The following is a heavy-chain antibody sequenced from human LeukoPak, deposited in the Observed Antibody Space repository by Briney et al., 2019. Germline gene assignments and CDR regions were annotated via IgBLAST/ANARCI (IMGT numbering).Heavy chain of an antibody. CDR3: ARDVAGNNWFDP. CDR1: GASISPNY. J-gene: IGHJ5*02. D-gene: IGHD6-19*01. V-gene: IGHV4-59*01. Sequence: SETLSLTCTVSGASISPNYWSWFRQPPGKGLEWIGYIYYSGSTNYNPSLKSRVTISVDTSKNQFSLKLSSVTAADTAVYYCARDVAGNNWFDPWGQGTLVTVSS. CDR2: IYYSGST.